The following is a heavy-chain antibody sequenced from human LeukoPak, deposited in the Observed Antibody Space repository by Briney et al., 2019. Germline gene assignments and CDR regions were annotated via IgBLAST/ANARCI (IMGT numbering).Heavy chain of an antibody. CDR1: GGSINSTSNY. CDR3: ARDYGYSYGPRSGLDY. V-gene: IGHV4-39*07. J-gene: IGHJ4*02. Sequence: SETLSLTCTVSGGSINSTSNYWGWIRQPPGKGLEWIGGIYYSGSTYYNPSLKSRVTISVDRSKNQFSLKLSSVTAADTAVYYCARDYGYSYGPRSGLDYWGQGTLVTVSS. CDR2: IYYSGST. D-gene: IGHD5-18*01.